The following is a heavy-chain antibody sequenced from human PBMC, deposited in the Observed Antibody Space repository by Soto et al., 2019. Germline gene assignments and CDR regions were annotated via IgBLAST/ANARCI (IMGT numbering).Heavy chain of an antibody. J-gene: IGHJ6*02. CDR1: GFTFSSYS. V-gene: IGHV3-48*02. CDR3: ARGESIAARLYYYYYGMDV. CDR2: FCSSSSSL. D-gene: IGHD6-6*01. Sequence: GGSLTLSCAPPGFTFSSYSMNWVRQAQGKGLERVSYFCSSSSSLYYVDSVKGRFTISRDNAKISLYLQMNSLRDEDTAVYYFARGESIAARLYYYYYGMDVWRHGTTVTVS.